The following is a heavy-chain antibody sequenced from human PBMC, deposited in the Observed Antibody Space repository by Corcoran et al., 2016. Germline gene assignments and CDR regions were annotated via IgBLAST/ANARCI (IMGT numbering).Heavy chain of an antibody. Sequence: EVQVVESGGGLVKPGGSLRLSCAASGFTFSEAWMNWVRQAPGKGLEWVGRIKNKFADETFDYAAPVKGRFTISRDDSKKTVYLQMNSLQTEDTAVYFCLTRAGWGQGTLVTVSS. CDR3: LTRAG. CDR1: GFTFSEAW. D-gene: IGHD6-13*01. V-gene: IGHV3-15*07. J-gene: IGHJ4*02. CDR2: IKNKFADETF.